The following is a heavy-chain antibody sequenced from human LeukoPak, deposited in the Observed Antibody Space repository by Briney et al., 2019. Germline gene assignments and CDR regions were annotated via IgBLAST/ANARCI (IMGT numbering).Heavy chain of an antibody. V-gene: IGHV3-30*02. J-gene: IGHJ4*02. CDR1: GFTFSSYG. CDR3: AKTARRGGCSSTSCYDFDH. Sequence: GALRLSCAACGFTFSSYGMHWVRQAPGKGLEWVAFIRYDGSNKYYADSVKGRFTISRDNSKNTLYLQMNSLRAEDTAVYYCAKTARRGGCSSTSCYDFDHWGQGTLVTVSS. D-gene: IGHD2-2*01. CDR2: IRYDGSNK.